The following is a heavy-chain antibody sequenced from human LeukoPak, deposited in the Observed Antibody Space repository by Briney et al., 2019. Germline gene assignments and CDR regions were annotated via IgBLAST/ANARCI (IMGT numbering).Heavy chain of an antibody. J-gene: IGHJ5*02. CDR2: INHSGST. CDR3: ARLHYDSSGFNWFDP. V-gene: IGHV4-34*01. D-gene: IGHD3-22*01. CDR1: GGSFSGYY. Sequence: SETLSLTCAVYGGSFSGYYWSWIRQPPGKGLEWIGEINHSGSTNYNPSLKSRVTISVDTSKNQFSLKLSSVTAADTAVYYCARLHYDSSGFNWFDPWGQGTLVTVSS.